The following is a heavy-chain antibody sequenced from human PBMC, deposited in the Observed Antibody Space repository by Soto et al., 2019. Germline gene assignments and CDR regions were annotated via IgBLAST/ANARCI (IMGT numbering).Heavy chain of an antibody. CDR2: IKSKTDGGTT. V-gene: IGHV3-15*01. D-gene: IGHD2-2*01. J-gene: IGHJ6*04. CDR3: TSPLYCSSTSCYSYGMDV. Sequence: WSLRLSCAASGFTFSNAWMSWVRQAPGKGLEWVGRIKSKTDGGTTDYAAPVKGRFTISRDDSKNTLYLQMNSLKTEDTAVYYCTSPLYCSSTSCYSYGMDVWGKGSTVTVYS. CDR1: GFTFSNAW.